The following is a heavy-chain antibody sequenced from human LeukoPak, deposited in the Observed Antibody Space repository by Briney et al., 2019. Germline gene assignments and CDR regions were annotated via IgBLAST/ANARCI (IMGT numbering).Heavy chain of an antibody. CDR2: ISGSGGST. CDR3: AKDRRLGIVVVVATFGMDV. Sequence: GGSLRLSCAASGFTFSSYGMSWVRQAPGKGLEWVSAISGSGGSTYYADSVKGRFTISRDNSKNTLYLQMNSLRAEDTAVYYCAKDRRLGIVVVVATFGMDVWGQGTTVTVSS. J-gene: IGHJ6*02. D-gene: IGHD2-15*01. V-gene: IGHV3-23*01. CDR1: GFTFSSYG.